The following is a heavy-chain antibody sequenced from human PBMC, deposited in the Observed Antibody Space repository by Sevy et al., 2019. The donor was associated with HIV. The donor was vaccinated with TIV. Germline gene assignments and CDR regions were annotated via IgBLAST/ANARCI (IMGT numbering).Heavy chain of an antibody. CDR2: IYTSGST. D-gene: IGHD5-18*01. CDR3: ARDGGGKLWPENFDY. V-gene: IGHV4-4*07. Sequence: SESLSLTCTVSGGSISSYYWSWIRQPAGKGLEWIGRIYTSGSTNYNPSLKSRVTMSVDTSKNQFSLKLSSVTAADTAVYYCARDGGGKLWPENFDYWGQGTLVTVSS. J-gene: IGHJ4*02. CDR1: GGSISSYY.